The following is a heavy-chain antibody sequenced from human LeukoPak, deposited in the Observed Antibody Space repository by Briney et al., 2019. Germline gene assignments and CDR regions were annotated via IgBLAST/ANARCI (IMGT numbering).Heavy chain of an antibody. V-gene: IGHV3-11*01. J-gene: IGHJ6*02. Sequence: GSLRLSCAASGFTFSDYYMSWVRQAPGKGLEWVSYISSSGSTIYYADSVKGRFTISRDNAKNSLYLQMNSLRAEDTAVYYCARLYYYGSGNYYYYGMDVWGQGTTVTVSS. D-gene: IGHD3-10*01. CDR3: ARLYYYGSGNYYYYGMDV. CDR1: GFTFSDYY. CDR2: ISSSGSTI.